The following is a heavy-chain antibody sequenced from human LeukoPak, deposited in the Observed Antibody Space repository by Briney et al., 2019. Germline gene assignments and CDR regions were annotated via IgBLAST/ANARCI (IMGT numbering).Heavy chain of an antibody. CDR2: INPSDGTT. CDR3: ARGPTDMDFDY. Sequence: ASVKVSCKSSGYTFTKSDYIHWVRQAPGQGLEWMGIINPSDGTTFYAQKFQGRVTLTRGTSTNTVFMELSSLRSDDTAVFYCARGPTDMDFDYWGQGSLVTVSS. J-gene: IGHJ4*02. CDR1: GYTFTKSDY. V-gene: IGHV1-46*01.